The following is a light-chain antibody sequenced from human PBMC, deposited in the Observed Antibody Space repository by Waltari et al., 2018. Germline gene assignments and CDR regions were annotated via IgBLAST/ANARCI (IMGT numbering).Light chain of an antibody. V-gene: IGKV1-8*01. CDR2: AAS. Sequence: AIRITQSPSSLSASTGDRVPIPCRASQGISSYLAWYQQKPGKAPKLLIYAASTLQSGVPSRFSGSGSGTDFTLTISCLQSEDFATYYCQQYYSYPSFGQGTKLEIK. J-gene: IGKJ2*01. CDR1: QGISSY. CDR3: QQYYSYPS.